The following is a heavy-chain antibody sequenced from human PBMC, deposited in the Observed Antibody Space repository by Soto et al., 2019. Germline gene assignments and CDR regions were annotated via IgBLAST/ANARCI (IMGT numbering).Heavy chain of an antibody. J-gene: IGHJ3*02. CDR2: IYHSGST. V-gene: IGHV4-30-2*01. CDR3: ARFYRYYYDSSGYHSFDAFDI. D-gene: IGHD3-22*01. CDR1: VVSISSGGYS. Sequence: SETVSLTCAFSVVSISSGGYSCSWIRQPPWKGLEWIGYIYHSGSTYYNPSLKSRVTISVDRSKNQFSLKLSSVTAADTAVYYCARFYRYYYDSSGYHSFDAFDILGQGTMVMVS.